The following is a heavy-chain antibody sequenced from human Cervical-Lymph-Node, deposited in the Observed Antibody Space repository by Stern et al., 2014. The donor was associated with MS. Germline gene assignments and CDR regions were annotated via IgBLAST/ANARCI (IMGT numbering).Heavy chain of an antibody. CDR3: AREAPSRVCFDY. V-gene: IGHV3-30*04. D-gene: IGHD5/OR15-5a*01. CDR1: RFTFSSYA. CDR2: ISYDGTNK. J-gene: IGHJ4*02. Sequence: VQLVESGGGVVQPGRSLRLSCAASRFTFSSYAIHLVRQAPGKGLEWVALISYDGTNKYYAESVKGRFSISRDNSKNTVYLQMNSLRDDDTAVYHCAREAPSRVCFDYWGQGTLLTVSS.